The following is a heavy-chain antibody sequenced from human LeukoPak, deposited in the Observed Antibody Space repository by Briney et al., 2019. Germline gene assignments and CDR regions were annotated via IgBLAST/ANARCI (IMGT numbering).Heavy chain of an antibody. Sequence: ASVTVSCKASGYTFTGYSMHWVRQAPGQGLEWMGWINPNSGGTNYAQKFQGRVTMTRDTSISTAYMELSRPRSDDTTVYYCARGTGPHFDYWGQGTLVTVSS. D-gene: IGHD1-14*01. CDR2: INPNSGGT. CDR3: ARGTGPHFDY. V-gene: IGHV1-2*02. J-gene: IGHJ4*02. CDR1: GYTFTGYS.